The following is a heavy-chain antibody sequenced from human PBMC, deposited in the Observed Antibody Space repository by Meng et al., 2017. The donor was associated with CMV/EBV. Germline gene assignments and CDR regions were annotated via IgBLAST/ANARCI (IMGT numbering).Heavy chain of an antibody. CDR1: GYTFTSYY. CDR3: ARDPYGAGSSALDH. J-gene: IGHJ4*02. Sequence: ASVKVSCKASGYTFTSYYVHWVRQAPGQGLEWMGIINPDGGKTTYAQKIQGRVAMTRDTSTGTVYMDLSSLRPEDTAVYYCARDPYGAGSSALDHWGQGTLVTVSS. CDR2: INPDGGKT. V-gene: IGHV1-46*01. D-gene: IGHD3-10*01.